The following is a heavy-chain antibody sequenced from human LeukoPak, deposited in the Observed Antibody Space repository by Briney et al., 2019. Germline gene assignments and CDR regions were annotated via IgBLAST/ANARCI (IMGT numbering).Heavy chain of an antibody. Sequence: KPSETLSLTCTVSGGSISSYYWTWIRQPAGKGLEWIGRIYSSGTTNYNPSLKSRVTMSVDKSQNQFSLKLSSVTAADTAVYYCARARDYYDSSSYPNWFDPWGQGTLVTVSS. V-gene: IGHV4-4*07. CDR2: IYSSGTT. CDR3: ARARDYYDSSSYPNWFDP. J-gene: IGHJ5*02. D-gene: IGHD3-22*01. CDR1: GGSISSYY.